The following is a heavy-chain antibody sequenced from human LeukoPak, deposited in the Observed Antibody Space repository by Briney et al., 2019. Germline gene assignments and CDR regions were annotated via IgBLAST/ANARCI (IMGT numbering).Heavy chain of an antibody. CDR2: ISAYNGNT. J-gene: IGHJ5*02. Sequence: ASVKVSCKASGDTFTSHGISWVRQAPGQGLEWMGWISAYNGNTNYAQKLQGRVTMTTDTSTSTAYMELRSLRPDDTAVYYCAVAYYGGDCYSIEDYHWFDPWGQGTLVPV. D-gene: IGHD2-21*02. V-gene: IGHV1-18*01. CDR3: AVAYYGGDCYSIEDYHWFDP. CDR1: GDTFTSHG.